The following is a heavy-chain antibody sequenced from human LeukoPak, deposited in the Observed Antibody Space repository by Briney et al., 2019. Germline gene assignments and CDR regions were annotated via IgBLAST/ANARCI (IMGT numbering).Heavy chain of an antibody. J-gene: IGHJ3*01. CDR2: INPNGGST. V-gene: IGHV1-46*01. CDR3: ARDRPHNAFDV. Sequence: GASLKVSFKASGYTFSNYYVHWVRQAPGQGLEWMGLINPNGGSTRRPQKFQGRVTLTRDMSTTTVYMELSSLTSEDTTAYFCARDRPHNAFDVWGQGTTVTVS. CDR1: GYTFSNYY.